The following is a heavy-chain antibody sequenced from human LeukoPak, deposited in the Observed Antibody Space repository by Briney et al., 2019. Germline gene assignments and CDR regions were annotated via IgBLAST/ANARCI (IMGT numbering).Heavy chain of an antibody. CDR3: ARDPWGYDL. CDR2: ITSYSTHI. CDR1: GFTFNNYS. J-gene: IGHJ5*02. V-gene: IGHV3-21*01. Sequence: GESLKISCTASGFTFNNYSIHWVRQAPGKVPEWVSSITSYSTHISYADSVKGRFTISRDNSKNSLYLHMTRLKDEDTAVYYCARDPWGYDLWGQGTVVTVS. D-gene: IGHD2-15*01.